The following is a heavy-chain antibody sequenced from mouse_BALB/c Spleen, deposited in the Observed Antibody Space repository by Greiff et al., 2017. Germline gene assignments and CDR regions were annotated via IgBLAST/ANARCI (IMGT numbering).Heavy chain of an antibody. CDR1: GYTFTSYV. CDR3: ARKEENYYGYDYAMDY. CDR2: INPYNDGT. D-gene: IGHD1-2*01. J-gene: IGHJ4*01. Sequence: VQLQQSGPELVKPGASVKMSCKASGYTFTSYVMHWVKQKPGQGLEWIGYINPYNDGTKYNEKFKGKATLTSDKSSSTAYMELSSLTSEDSAVYYCARKEENYYGYDYAMDYWGPGTSVTVSS. V-gene: IGHV1-14*01.